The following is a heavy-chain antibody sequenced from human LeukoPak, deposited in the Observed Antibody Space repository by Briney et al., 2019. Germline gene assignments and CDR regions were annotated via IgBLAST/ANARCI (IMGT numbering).Heavy chain of an antibody. CDR1: GXSISGSSYY. J-gene: IGHJ4*02. D-gene: IGHD4-17*01. CDR2: GFYSGSA. V-gene: IGHV4-39*01. CDR3: ARLRGAMTPVTSDFDY. Sequence: SETLSLTCTVSGXSISGSSYYWAWIRQPPGKGLEWIGSGFYSGSAYYNPSLKSRVTISVDTSKNQFSLNLSSVTAADTAVYYCARLRGAMTPVTSDFDYWGQGTLVTVSS.